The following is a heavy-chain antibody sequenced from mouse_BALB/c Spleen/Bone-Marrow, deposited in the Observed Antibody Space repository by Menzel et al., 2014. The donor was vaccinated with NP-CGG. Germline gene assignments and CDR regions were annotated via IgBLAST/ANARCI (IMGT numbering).Heavy chain of an antibody. CDR2: IYPGDGST. J-gene: IGHJ3*01. Sequence: QVQLKEAGPELVKPGAFVKISCKASGYTFTSYDINWVKQRPGQGLEWIGWIYPGDGSTKYNEKFKGKATLTADKSSSTAYMQLSSLTSENSAVYFCARGGGYGNSPWFAYWGQGTLVTVSA. CDR1: GYTFTSYD. CDR3: ARGGGYGNSPWFAY. V-gene: IGHV1S56*01. D-gene: IGHD2-10*02.